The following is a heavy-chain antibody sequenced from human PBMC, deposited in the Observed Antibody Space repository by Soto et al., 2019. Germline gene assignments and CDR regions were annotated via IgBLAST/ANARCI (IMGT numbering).Heavy chain of an antibody. CDR1: GGSVSSGYYY. J-gene: IGHJ6*02. V-gene: IGHV4-61*01. D-gene: IGHD2-2*01. Sequence: QAQLQESGPGLVKPSETLSLTCTVSGGSVSSGYYYWSWIRQAPGKALEWIGYIDYSGSANYNPYIKSRVTISVDTSKNQFSLKLSSVTAADTAVYYCARLVQKEGGILSNYYYGVDVWGQGTTVTVSS. CDR3: ARLVQKEGGILSNYYYGVDV. CDR2: IDYSGSA.